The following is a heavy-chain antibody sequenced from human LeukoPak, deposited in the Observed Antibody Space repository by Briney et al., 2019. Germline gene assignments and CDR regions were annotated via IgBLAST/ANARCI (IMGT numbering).Heavy chain of an antibody. D-gene: IGHD3-9*01. CDR3: ARGCYGILAGYGSLDY. J-gene: IGHJ4*02. V-gene: IGHV3-53*01. CDR1: GFTVSSNY. CDR2: IYSGGST. Sequence: SGGSLRLSCAASGFTVSSNYMSWVRQAPGKGLEWVSVIYSGGSTYYADSVQGRFTISRDNSKNTLYLQMNSLRAEDTAVYYCARGCYGILAGYGSLDYWGQGTLVTVSS.